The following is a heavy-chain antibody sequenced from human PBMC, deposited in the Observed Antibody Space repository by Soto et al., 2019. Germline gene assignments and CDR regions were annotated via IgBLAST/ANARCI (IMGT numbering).Heavy chain of an antibody. Sequence: GASVKVSCKASGYTFSDSYMHWVRQAPGQGLEWMGIINPSGVGASYAQKFQGRVTMTRDTSTSTLYMEMSSLRSDDTAVYYCARGGHGEAPKEFFQHWGQGTLVTVSS. J-gene: IGHJ1*01. V-gene: IGHV1-46*01. CDR2: INPSGVGA. D-gene: IGHD3-10*01. CDR1: GYTFSDSY. CDR3: ARGGHGEAPKEFFQH.